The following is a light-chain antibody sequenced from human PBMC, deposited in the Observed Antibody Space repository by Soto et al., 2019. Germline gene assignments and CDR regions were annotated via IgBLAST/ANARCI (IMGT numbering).Light chain of an antibody. CDR3: GTWDSSLSAGLDVV. J-gene: IGLJ2*01. Sequence: QSVLTQPPSVSAAPGQKVTISCSGSSSNIGNNYVSWYQQLPGTAPKLLIYDNNKRPSGIPDRFSGSKSGTSATLGITGLQTGDEADYYCGTWDSSLSAGLDVVFGGGTKVTVL. CDR2: DNN. V-gene: IGLV1-51*01. CDR1: SSNIGNNY.